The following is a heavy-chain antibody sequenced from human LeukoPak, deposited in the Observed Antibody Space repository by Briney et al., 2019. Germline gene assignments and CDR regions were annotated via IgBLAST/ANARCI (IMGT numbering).Heavy chain of an antibody. CDR2: FDPEDGET. Sequence: ASVKVSCKVSGYTLTELSMHWVRQAPGKGLEWMGGFDPEDGETIYAQKFQGRVTMTEDTSTDTAYMELSSLRSEDTAVYYCARDLNSGGIAAAGTVLMGYWGQGTPVTVSS. CDR3: ARDLNSGGIAAAGTVLMGY. D-gene: IGHD6-13*01. J-gene: IGHJ4*02. CDR1: GYTLTELS. V-gene: IGHV1-24*01.